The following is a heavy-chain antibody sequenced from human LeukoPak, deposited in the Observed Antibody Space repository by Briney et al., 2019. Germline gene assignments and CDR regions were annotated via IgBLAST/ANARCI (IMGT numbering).Heavy chain of an antibody. V-gene: IGHV4-38-2*01. D-gene: IGHD6-25*01. J-gene: IGHJ3*02. CDR2: IYHRGST. Sequence: SETLSLTXAVSGYSISSGYYWGWIRQPPGKGLEWIGSIYHRGSTYYNPSLKSRVTISVDTPKNQFSLKLSSVTAADTAVYYCARQRSDAFDIWGQGTMVTVSS. CDR3: ARQRSDAFDI. CDR1: GYSISSGYY.